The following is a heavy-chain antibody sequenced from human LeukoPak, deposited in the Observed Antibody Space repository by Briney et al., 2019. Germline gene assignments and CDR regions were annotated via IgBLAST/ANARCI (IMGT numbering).Heavy chain of an antibody. V-gene: IGHV3-23*01. J-gene: IGHJ3*02. CDR1: GFTFSSYA. CDR2: ISGSGGST. D-gene: IGHD5-24*01. Sequence: GGSLRLSCSASGFTFSSYAMSWVRQAPGKGLEWVSAISGSGGSTYYADSVKGRFTISRGNSKNTLYLQMNSLRAEDTAVYYCAGWLQSNAFDIWGQGTMVTVSS. CDR3: AGWLQSNAFDI.